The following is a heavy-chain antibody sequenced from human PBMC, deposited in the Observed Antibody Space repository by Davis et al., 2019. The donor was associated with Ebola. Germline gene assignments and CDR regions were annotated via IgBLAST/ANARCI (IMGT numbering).Heavy chain of an antibody. CDR3: ARRYYGSGTYYKDY. V-gene: IGHV3-7*01. D-gene: IGHD3-10*01. J-gene: IGHJ4*02. Sequence: GESLKISCAASGFTFINAWMSWVRQAPGKGLEWVANIKQDGSDKYYMDSVKGRFTVSRDNAKNSLYLQMNTLRAEDTAVYYCARRYYGSGTYYKDYWGQGTLVTVSS. CDR2: IKQDGSDK. CDR1: GFTFINAW.